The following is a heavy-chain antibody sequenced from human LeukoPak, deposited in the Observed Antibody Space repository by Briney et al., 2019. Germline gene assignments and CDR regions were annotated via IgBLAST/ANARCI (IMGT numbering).Heavy chain of an antibody. Sequence: SETLSLTCTASGGSITRYYWSWLRRPTGKGLEWLAYVDYSGSTAHNPSLNGRIAISPDPSKNQFSLKLRSLTAADTAVYYCARERVGLEWLARVDPWGQGTLVTVSS. J-gene: IGHJ5*02. CDR2: VDYSGST. CDR1: GGSITRYY. CDR3: ARERVGLEWLARVDP. D-gene: IGHD3-3*01. V-gene: IGHV4-59*01.